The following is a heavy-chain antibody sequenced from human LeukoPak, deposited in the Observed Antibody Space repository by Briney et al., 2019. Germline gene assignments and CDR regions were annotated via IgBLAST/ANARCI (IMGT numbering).Heavy chain of an antibody. D-gene: IGHD5-18*01. J-gene: IGHJ4*02. CDR1: GYTLTELS. CDR3: ATWDWIRWYFDY. V-gene: IGHV1-24*01. CDR2: FDPEDGET. Sequence: ASVKVSCKVSGYTLTELSMHWVRQAPGKGLEWMGGFDPEDGETIYAQKFQGRVTMTEDTSTDTAYMELSSLRSEDTAVYYCATWDWIRWYFDYWGQGTLVTVSS.